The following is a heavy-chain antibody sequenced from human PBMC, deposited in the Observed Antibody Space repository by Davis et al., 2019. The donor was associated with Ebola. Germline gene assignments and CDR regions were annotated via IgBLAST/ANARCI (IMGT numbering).Heavy chain of an antibody. D-gene: IGHD4-23*01. CDR2: ISGSGGST. CDR3: ANLDYGDNSGFDY. Sequence: GESLTISCAASGFTFSSYAMSWVRQAPGKGLEWVSAISGSGGSTYYADSVKGRFTISRDNSKNTLYLQMNSLRAEDTAVYYCANLDYGDNSGFDYWGQGTPVTVSS. V-gene: IGHV3-23*01. J-gene: IGHJ4*02. CDR1: GFTFSSYA.